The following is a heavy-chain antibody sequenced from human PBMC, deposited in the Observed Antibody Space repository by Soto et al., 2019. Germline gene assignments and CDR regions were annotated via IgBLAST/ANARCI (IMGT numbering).Heavy chain of an antibody. J-gene: IGHJ4*02. CDR2: IIPIFGTA. V-gene: IGHV1-69*13. CDR1: GGTFSSYA. D-gene: IGHD1-26*01. CDR3: ARGPISGGSFEIFDY. Sequence: GASVKVSCKASGGTFSSYAISWVRQAPGQGLEWMGGIIPIFGTANYAQKFQGRVTITADESTSTAYMELSSLRSEETAVYYCARGPISGGSFEIFDYWGQGTLVTVSS.